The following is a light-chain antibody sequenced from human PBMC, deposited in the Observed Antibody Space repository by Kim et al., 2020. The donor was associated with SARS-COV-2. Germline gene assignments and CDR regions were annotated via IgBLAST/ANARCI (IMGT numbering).Light chain of an antibody. CDR1: QSVSNY. CDR2: DAS. J-gene: IGKJ4*01. CDR3: QQRYNWPALT. Sequence: SPGERAITSCRASQSVSNYLAWYQQRPGQAPRLLIYDASNRATGVPARFSGIGSGTDFTLTISSLEPEDSAVYYCQQRYNWPALTFGGGTKVDIK. V-gene: IGKV3-11*01.